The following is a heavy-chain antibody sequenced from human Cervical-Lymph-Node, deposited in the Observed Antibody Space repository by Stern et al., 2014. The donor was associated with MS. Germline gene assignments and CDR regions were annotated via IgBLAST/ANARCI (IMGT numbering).Heavy chain of an antibody. CDR2: ISSARNNQ. Sequence: VQLVESGGDVVQPGRSLRLSFAASGFNFNNYGMHCVRQAPGKGLEWVATISSARNNQYYADSVKGRFAISRDKSRNSVHLEMSSLRPEDTAVYYCAKSPYWGQGTLVSVST. V-gene: IGHV3-30*18. CDR1: GFNFNNYG. J-gene: IGHJ4*02. CDR3: AKSPY.